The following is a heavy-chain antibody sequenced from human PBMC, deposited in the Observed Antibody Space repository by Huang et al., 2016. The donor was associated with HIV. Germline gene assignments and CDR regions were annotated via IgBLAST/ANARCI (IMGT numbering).Heavy chain of an antibody. J-gene: IGHJ4*02. CDR2: ISYDGSNK. CDR1: GFSFSTYG. CDR3: AKDGADEEWDIDY. Sequence: VQLVESGGGVVQPGRSLRLACAASGFSFSTYGLHWVRQAAGKGLGWVAVISYDGSNKYYAHAGKGRFTISRDTSENKVYLQMNSLRHEDTAVYYCAKDGADEEWDIDYWGQGTLVTVSS. D-gene: IGHD1-26*01. V-gene: IGHV3-30*18.